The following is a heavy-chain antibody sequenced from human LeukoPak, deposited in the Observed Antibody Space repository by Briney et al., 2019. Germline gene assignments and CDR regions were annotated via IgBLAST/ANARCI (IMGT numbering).Heavy chain of an antibody. CDR2: INHSGST. CDR3: ARRSIAVAWTYDY. Sequence: SETLSLTCAVYGRSFSAYYWSWIRQSPGKGLEWIGEINHSGSTNYNPSLKSRVTTSVDTSKNQFSLKLSSVTAADTAVYYCARRSIAVAWTYDYWGQGTLVTVSS. CDR1: GRSFSAYY. D-gene: IGHD6-19*01. J-gene: IGHJ4*02. V-gene: IGHV4-34*01.